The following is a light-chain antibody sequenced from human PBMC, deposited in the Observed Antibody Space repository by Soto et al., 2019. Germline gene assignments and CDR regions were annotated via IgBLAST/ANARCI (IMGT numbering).Light chain of an antibody. CDR1: QGISNY. Sequence: DIQMTQSPSSLSASVGDRVTTTCRASQGISNYVAWYQQKPGKVPTLLIYEASTLQSGVPSRFSGRGSGTDFTLTISSLQPEDVATYFCQNYNSAPYAFGQGTKLEIK. V-gene: IGKV1-27*01. J-gene: IGKJ2*01. CDR3: QNYNSAPYA. CDR2: EAS.